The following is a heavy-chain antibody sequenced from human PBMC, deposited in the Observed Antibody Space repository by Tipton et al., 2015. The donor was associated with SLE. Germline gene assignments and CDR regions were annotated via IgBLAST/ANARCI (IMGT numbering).Heavy chain of an antibody. CDR2: IYYSGST. CDR1: GGSISSYY. V-gene: IGHV4-59*01. D-gene: IGHD3-10*01. Sequence: TPSLTCTVSGGSISSYYWSWIRQPPGKGLEWIGYIYYSGSTNYNPSLKSRVTISVDTSKNQFSLKLNSVTAADTAVYYCARELEYYYGSGSYSYWYFDLWGRGTLVTVSS. J-gene: IGHJ2*01. CDR3: ARELEYYYGSGSYSYWYFDL.